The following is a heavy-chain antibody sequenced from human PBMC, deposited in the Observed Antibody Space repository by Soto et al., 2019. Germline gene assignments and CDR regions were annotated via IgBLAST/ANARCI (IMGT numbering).Heavy chain of an antibody. V-gene: IGHV3-30*18. Sequence: QVQLVESGGGVVQPGTSLRLSCVVSGFTLSNTGVHWVRQAPGKGLEWVAMISHDGFAQYYVGSVKGRFTISRDNFKNTVYLQMHSLRPEDTSLYYCAKDWGSSGWFNWFDSWGQGTLVTVSS. CDR1: GFTLSNTG. CDR3: AKDWGSSGWFNWFDS. D-gene: IGHD6-19*01. J-gene: IGHJ5*01. CDR2: ISHDGFAQ.